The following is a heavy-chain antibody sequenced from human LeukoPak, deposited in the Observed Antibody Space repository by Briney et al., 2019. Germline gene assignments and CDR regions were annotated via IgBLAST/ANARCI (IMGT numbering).Heavy chain of an antibody. CDR3: ATQEDEDY. J-gene: IGHJ4*02. CDR1: GGSISSSSYY. D-gene: IGHD2-15*01. Sequence: PSETLSLTCTVSGGSISSSSYYWGWIRQPPGKGREWIGSIYYSGSTYYNPSLKSRVTISVDTSKNQFSLKLSSVTAAATAVYYCATQEDEDYWGQGTLVTVSS. CDR2: IYYSGST. V-gene: IGHV4-39*01.